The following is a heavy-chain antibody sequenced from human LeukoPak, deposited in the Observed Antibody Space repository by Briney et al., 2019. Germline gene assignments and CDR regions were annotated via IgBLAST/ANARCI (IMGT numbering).Heavy chain of an antibody. CDR3: AKDIDSGFSGTPCYFDY. D-gene: IGHD2/OR15-2a*01. CDR1: GFTFDGYA. Sequence: GGSLRPSCAASGFTFDGYAMHWVRQAPGKGLEWVSGISWNSGSIGYADSVKGRFTISRDNAKNSLYLQMNSLRAEDMALYYCAKDIDSGFSGTPCYFDYWGQGTLVTVSS. J-gene: IGHJ4*02. V-gene: IGHV3-9*03. CDR2: ISWNSGSI.